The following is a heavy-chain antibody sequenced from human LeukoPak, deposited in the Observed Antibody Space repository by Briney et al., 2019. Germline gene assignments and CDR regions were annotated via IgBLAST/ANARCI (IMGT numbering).Heavy chain of an antibody. CDR1: GGSFSGYY. CDR3: ARGRYGGYFDC. D-gene: IGHD4-23*01. V-gene: IGHV4-34*01. J-gene: IGHJ4*02. Sequence: TSETLSLTCAVYGGSFSGYYWNWIRQPPGKGLEWIGEINHSGSTNYNPSLKSRVTISVDTSKNQFSLKLSPVTAADTAVYYCARGRYGGYFDCWGQGTLVTVSS. CDR2: INHSGST.